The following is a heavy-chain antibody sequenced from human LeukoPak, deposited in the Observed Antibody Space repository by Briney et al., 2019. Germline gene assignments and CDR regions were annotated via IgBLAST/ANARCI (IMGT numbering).Heavy chain of an antibody. Sequence: ASVKVSCKASGYTFTGYYMHWVRQAPGQGLEWMGWINPNSGGTNYAQKFQGRVTMTRDTSISTAYMELSRLRSDDTAVYYCARGAAAGIFELRYYYYYMDVWGKGTTVTVSS. D-gene: IGHD6-13*01. CDR2: INPNSGGT. CDR3: ARGAAAGIFELRYYYYYMDV. CDR1: GYTFTGYY. V-gene: IGHV1-2*02. J-gene: IGHJ6*03.